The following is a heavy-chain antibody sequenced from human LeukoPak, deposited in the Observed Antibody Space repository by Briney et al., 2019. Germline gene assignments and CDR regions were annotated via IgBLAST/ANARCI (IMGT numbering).Heavy chain of an antibody. CDR3: AKAPSGYGMGTWGYFDS. CDR1: GFTFSSYA. J-gene: IGHJ4*02. CDR2: ISGSGGDT. D-gene: IGHD3-10*01. V-gene: IGHV3-23*01. Sequence: PGGSLRLSCAASGFTFSSYATSWVRQAPGKGLEWVSAISGSGGDTYYADSVKGRFTISRDNSKNTLFLQMNSLRAEATAVYYCAKAPSGYGMGTWGYFDSWGQGILVTVSS.